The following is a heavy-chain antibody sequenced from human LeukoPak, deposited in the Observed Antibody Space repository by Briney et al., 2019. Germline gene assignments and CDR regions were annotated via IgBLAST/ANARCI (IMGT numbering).Heavy chain of an antibody. CDR1: GFSFVNNA. CDR3: AKYINVPGTQLLGDY. V-gene: IGHV3-23*01. D-gene: IGHD1-1*01. CDR2: ICASGRCT. J-gene: IGHJ4*02. Sequence: GGSLSLSCAASGFSFVNNAMGWFRQAPGKGLEWVSGICASGRCTFYAAPVRGRFTVSRDNFKNSLYLRMNNLRAEDTAVYYCAKYINVPGTQLLGDYWGQGALVTVSS.